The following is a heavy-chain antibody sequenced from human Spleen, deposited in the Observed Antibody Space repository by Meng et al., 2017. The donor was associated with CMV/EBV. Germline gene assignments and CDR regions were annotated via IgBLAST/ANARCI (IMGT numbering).Heavy chain of an antibody. J-gene: IGHJ3*02. D-gene: IGHD5-24*01. CDR3: AGTWRWDSFDI. Sequence: GESLKISCAASGFTFSSYWMSWVRQAPGKGLEWVANIKQDGSEKYYVDSVKGRFTISRDNSKNTLYLQVNSLRAEDTAVYYCAGTWRWDSFDIWGQGTIVTVSS. CDR2: IKQDGSEK. V-gene: IGHV3-7*03. CDR1: GFTFSSYW.